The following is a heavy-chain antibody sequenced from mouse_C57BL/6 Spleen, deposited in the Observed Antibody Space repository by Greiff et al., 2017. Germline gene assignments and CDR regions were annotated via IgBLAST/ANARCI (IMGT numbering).Heavy chain of an antibody. J-gene: IGHJ1*03. CDR3: ARDPIYDDYGWYFDV. CDR2: INYDGGST. D-gene: IGHD2-4*01. Sequence: EVMLVESEGGLVQPGSSMKLSCTASGFTFSDYYMAWVRQVPEKGLEWVANINYDGGSTYYLDSLKSRFIISRDNAKNILYLQMSSLKSEDTATYYCARDPIYDDYGWYFDVWGTGTTVTVSS. V-gene: IGHV5-16*01. CDR1: GFTFSDYY.